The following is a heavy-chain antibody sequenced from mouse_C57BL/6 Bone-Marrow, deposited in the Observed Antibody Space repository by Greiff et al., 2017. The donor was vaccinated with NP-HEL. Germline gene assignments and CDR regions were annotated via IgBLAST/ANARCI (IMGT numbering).Heavy chain of an antibody. J-gene: IGHJ3*01. D-gene: IGHD2-3*01. CDR1: GFTFSDYG. CDR3: ASYDGPWFAY. V-gene: IGHV5-17*01. Sequence: DVHRGEDGGGLVKPGGSLKLSCAASGFTFSDYGMHWVRQAPEKGLEWVAYISSGSSTIYYADTVKGRFTISRDNAKNTLFLQMTSLRSEDTAMYYCASYDGPWFAYWGQGTLVTVSA. CDR2: ISSGSSTI.